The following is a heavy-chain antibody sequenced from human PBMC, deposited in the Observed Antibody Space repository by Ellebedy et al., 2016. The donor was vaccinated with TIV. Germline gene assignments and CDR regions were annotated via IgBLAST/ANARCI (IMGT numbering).Heavy chain of an antibody. CDR3: ARDSGMRSGTDPVDDFTYMDV. CDR1: GDTFSSYA. J-gene: IGHJ6*03. V-gene: IGHV1-69*13. Sequence: SVKVSXXSSGDTFSSYAISWVRQAPGQGLEWVGGIIPAFGTVRYAQKFQGRVTISADDSLVTAYMEVDSLRSDDTAVYYCARDSGMRSGTDPVDDFTYMDVWGKGTTVTVSS. D-gene: IGHD1-7*01. CDR2: IIPAFGTV.